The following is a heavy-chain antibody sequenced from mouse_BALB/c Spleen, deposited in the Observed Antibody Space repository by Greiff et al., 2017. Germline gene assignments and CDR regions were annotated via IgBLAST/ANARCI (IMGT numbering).Heavy chain of an antibody. J-gene: IGHJ2*01. V-gene: IGHV5-17*02. CDR1: GFTFSSFG. Sequence: EVQLVESGGGLVQPGGSRKISCAASGFTFSSFGMHWVRQAPEKGLEWVAYISSGSSTIYYADTVKGRFTISRDNPKNTLFLQMTSLMSEDTAMYYCARPSMITTWYFDYWGQGTTLTVSS. CDR3: ARPSMITTWYFDY. CDR2: ISSGSSTI. D-gene: IGHD2-4*01.